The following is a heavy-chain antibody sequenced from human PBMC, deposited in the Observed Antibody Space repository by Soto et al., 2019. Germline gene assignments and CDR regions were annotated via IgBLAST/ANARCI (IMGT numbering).Heavy chain of an antibody. V-gene: IGHV5-10-1*01. CDR3: ARHINQNFHTNFGMDV. CDR1: GYSLTSFS. Sequence: GESLKISCKASGYSLTSFSITWVRQMPGKGLEWMGRIDPSDSETKYSPSFQGHVAFSVDKSISTAYLQWSSLEATDTAVSYRARHINQNFHTNFGMDVWGQGPPVTVSS. J-gene: IGHJ6*02. D-gene: IGHD1-20*01. CDR2: IDPSDSET.